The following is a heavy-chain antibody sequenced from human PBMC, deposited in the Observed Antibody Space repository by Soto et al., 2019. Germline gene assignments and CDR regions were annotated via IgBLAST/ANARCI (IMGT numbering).Heavy chain of an antibody. J-gene: IGHJ6*02. V-gene: IGHV3-7*01. Sequence: PGGSLRLSCAASGFTFSNYWMNWVRQAPGKGLEWVANIKQDGSEKYYVDSVKGRFTISRDNAKNSLYLQMNSLRAEDTAVYYCARDLIVRNPYHYPMDVWGQGTTVTASS. CDR2: IKQDGSEK. D-gene: IGHD6-6*01. CDR3: ARDLIVRNPYHYPMDV. CDR1: GFTFSNYW.